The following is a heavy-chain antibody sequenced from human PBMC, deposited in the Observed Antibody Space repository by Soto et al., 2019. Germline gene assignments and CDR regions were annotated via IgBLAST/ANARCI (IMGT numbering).Heavy chain of an antibody. CDR2: IYYSGST. J-gene: IGHJ6*02. Sequence: PSETLSLTCTVSGGSISSYYWSWIRQPPGKGLEWIGYIYYSGSTNYNPSLKSRVTISVDTSKNQFSLKLSSVTAADTAVYYCARAIAVAGTIYYYYGMDVWGQGTTVTVSS. D-gene: IGHD6-19*01. V-gene: IGHV4-59*01. CDR1: GGSISSYY. CDR3: ARAIAVAGTIYYYYGMDV.